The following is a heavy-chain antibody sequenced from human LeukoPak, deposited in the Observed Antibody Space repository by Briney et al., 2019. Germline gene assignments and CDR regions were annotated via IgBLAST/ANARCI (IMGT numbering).Heavy chain of an antibody. CDR2: TYYSGAT. CDR3: ARDAGMAGHPPGNWFDP. V-gene: IGHV4-59*11. CDR1: GGSITSHS. D-gene: IGHD6-13*01. J-gene: IGHJ5*02. Sequence: SETLSLTCNVSGGSITSHSWNWIRQSPGKGLEWIGYTYYSGATNYSPSLKSRVTISLDTSKSQISLKLKSVTAADTAVYFCARDAGMAGHPPGNWFDPWGQGTLVTVSS.